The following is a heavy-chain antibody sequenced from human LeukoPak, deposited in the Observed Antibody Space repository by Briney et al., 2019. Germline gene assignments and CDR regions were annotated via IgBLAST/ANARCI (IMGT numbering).Heavy chain of an antibody. D-gene: IGHD6-13*01. V-gene: IGHV1-69*05. J-gene: IGHJ4*02. CDR2: IIPILGTA. CDR1: GGTFSSYA. CDR3: AREKGFLVFDY. Sequence: ASVKVSCKASGGTFSSYAISWVRQAPGQGLEWMGGIIPILGTANYAQKFQGRVTITTDESTSTAYMELSSLRSEDTAVYYCAREKGFLVFDYWGQGTLVTVSS.